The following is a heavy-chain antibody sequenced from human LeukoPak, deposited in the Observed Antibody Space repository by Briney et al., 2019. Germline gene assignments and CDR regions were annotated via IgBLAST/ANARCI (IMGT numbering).Heavy chain of an antibody. CDR1: GYTFTGYY. CDR3: TRDLYITGDRKLAFDI. Sequence: ASVTVSCKASGYTFTGYYMHWVRQAPGQGLEWMGWINPNSGGTNYAQKFQGRVTMTRDTSISTAYMELSRLRSDDTAVYYCTRDLYITGDRKLAFDIWGQGTMVTVSS. J-gene: IGHJ3*02. D-gene: IGHD7-27*01. CDR2: INPNSGGT. V-gene: IGHV1-2*02.